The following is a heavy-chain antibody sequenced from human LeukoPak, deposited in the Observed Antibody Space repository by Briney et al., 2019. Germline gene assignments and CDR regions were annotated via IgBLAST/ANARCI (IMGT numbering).Heavy chain of an antibody. Sequence: PGGSLRLSCAASGFTFSSYWMSWVRQAPGKGLEWVANIKQDGSEKYYVDSVKGRFTISRDNAKNSLYLQMNSLRAEDTAVYYCARVSESASWEPPDAFDIWGQGTMVTVSS. V-gene: IGHV3-7*01. CDR3: ARVSESASWEPPDAFDI. J-gene: IGHJ3*02. D-gene: IGHD1-26*01. CDR2: IKQDGSEK. CDR1: GFTFSSYW.